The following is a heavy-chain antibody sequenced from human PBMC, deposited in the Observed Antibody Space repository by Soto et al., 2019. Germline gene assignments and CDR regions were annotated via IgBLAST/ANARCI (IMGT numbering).Heavy chain of an antibody. Sequence: QLQLQESGPGLVKPSETLSLTCTVSGGSVSSSSYYWGWVRQPPGKGLEWIGSVYYSGSTYYNPSLEIRVPISVDKSKNRFSLKRMSLSAADTAVYYCGRLEGLATISYYFDYWGQGALVTVSS. V-gene: IGHV4-39*01. CDR1: GGSVSSSSYY. CDR3: GRLEGLATISYYFDY. J-gene: IGHJ4*02. D-gene: IGHD3-9*01. CDR2: VYYSGST.